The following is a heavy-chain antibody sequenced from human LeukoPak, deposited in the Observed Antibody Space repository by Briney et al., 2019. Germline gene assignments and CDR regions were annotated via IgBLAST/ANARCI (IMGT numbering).Heavy chain of an antibody. CDR1: GGSFSGYY. CDR2: INHSGST. J-gene: IGHJ6*03. V-gene: IGHV4-34*01. CDR3: ARVYTYYYYMDV. Sequence: SETLSLTCAVYGGSFSGYYWSWIRQPPGKGLEWIGEINHSGSTNYNPSLKSRVTISVDTSKNQFSLKLSSVTAADTAVYYCARVYTYYYYMDVWGKGTTVTISS. D-gene: IGHD2-2*02.